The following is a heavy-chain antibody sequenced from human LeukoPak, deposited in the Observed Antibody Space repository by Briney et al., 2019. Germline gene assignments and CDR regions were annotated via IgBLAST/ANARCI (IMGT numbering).Heavy chain of an antibody. J-gene: IGHJ4*02. Sequence: SETLSLTCTVSGASISSYCWSWLRQPPGKGLEWIAFISDSGSTYYNPSLKSRVTISLETSKKQFSLKLNSVTAADTAVYYCARDFGPSRGFDYWGQGTLVTVSP. CDR2: ISDSGST. D-gene: IGHD3-10*01. CDR3: ARDFGPSRGFDY. CDR1: GASISSYC. V-gene: IGHV4-59*01.